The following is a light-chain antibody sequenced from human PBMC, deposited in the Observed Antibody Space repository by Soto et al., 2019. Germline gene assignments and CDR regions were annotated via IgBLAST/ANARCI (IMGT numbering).Light chain of an antibody. CDR1: SSNIGTGYD. CDR2: GNS. J-gene: IGLJ2*01. Sequence: QSVLTQPPSVSGAPGQRVTISCTGSSSNIGTGYDVHWYQQFPGTAPKVLIYGNSNRPSGVPDRFSGSKSGTSASLAITGLQAEDEGDYYCQSYDSSLSGPLFGGGTKLTVL. V-gene: IGLV1-40*01. CDR3: QSYDSSLSGPL.